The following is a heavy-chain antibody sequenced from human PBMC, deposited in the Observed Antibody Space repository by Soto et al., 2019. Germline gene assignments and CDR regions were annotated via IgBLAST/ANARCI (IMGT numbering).Heavy chain of an antibody. V-gene: IGHV4-59*01. D-gene: IGHD1-1*01. J-gene: IGHJ5*02. CDR3: ARGAGTGSDWFDP. CDR1: GGSIMSYY. Sequence: SEPLYLTYTVSGGSIMSYYWSWIRQPPGKGLEWIGYIYYSGSTNYNPSLKSRVTISVDTSKNQFSLKLSSVTAADTAVYYCARGAGTGSDWFDPWGQGTLVTVSS. CDR2: IYYSGST.